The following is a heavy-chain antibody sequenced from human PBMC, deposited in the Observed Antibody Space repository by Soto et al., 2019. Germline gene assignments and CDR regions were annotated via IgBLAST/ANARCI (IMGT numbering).Heavy chain of an antibody. CDR2: IKQDGSEK. CDR3: ARGQAYYDFWSGYSNYYYYYGMDV. V-gene: IGHV3-7*03. J-gene: IGHJ6*02. Sequence: GGSLRLSCAASGFTFSSYWMSWVRQAPGKGLEWVANIKQDGSEKYYVDSVKGRFTISRDNAKNSLYLQMNGLRAEDTAVYYCARGQAYYDFWSGYSNYYYYYGMDVWGQGTTVTVSS. D-gene: IGHD3-3*01. CDR1: GFTFSSYW.